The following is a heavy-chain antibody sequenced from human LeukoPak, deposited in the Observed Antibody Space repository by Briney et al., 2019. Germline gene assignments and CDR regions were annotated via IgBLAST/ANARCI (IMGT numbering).Heavy chain of an antibody. CDR1: GFTVSSNY. V-gene: IGHV3-53*01. CDR2: IYSGGST. Sequence: PGGSLRLSCAASGFTVSSNYMSWVRQAPGKGLEWVSVIYSGGSTYYADSVKGRFTISRDNSKNTLYLQMNSLRAEDTAVYYCARLSMIVGARGAFDIWGQGTMVTVSS. CDR3: ARLSMIVGARGAFDI. D-gene: IGHD3-22*01. J-gene: IGHJ3*02.